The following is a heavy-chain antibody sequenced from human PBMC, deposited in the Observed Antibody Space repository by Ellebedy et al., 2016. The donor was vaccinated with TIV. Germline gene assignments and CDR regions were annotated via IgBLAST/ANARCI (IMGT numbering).Heavy chain of an antibody. CDR2: INSDGSST. Sequence: GESLKISCAASGFTFSSYWMHWVRQAPGKGLVWVSLINSDGSSTSYADSVKGRFTISRDNAKNTLYLQMNSLRAEDTAVYYCARDLSDFWSAYYLTSGSPFGEWGQGTLVTVSS. V-gene: IGHV3-74*01. CDR3: ARDLSDFWSAYYLTSGSPFGE. J-gene: IGHJ4*02. D-gene: IGHD3-3*01. CDR1: GFTFSSYW.